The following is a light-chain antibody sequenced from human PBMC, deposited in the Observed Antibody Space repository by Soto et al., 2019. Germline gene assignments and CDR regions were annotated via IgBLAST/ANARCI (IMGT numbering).Light chain of an antibody. J-gene: IGLJ1*01. V-gene: IGLV2-14*01. Sequence: QSVLTQPASVSGSPGQSITISCTGTSSDFGYYDYVSWYQQHPGKAPKLMIYAVSSRPSGVSNRFSGSKSGNTASLTISGLQAEDEADYYCSSYTSSSTLGVFGTGTKVTVL. CDR2: AVS. CDR3: SSYTSSSTLGV. CDR1: SSDFGYYDY.